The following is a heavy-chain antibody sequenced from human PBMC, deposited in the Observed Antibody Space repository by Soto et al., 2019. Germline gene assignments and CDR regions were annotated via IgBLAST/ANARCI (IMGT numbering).Heavy chain of an antibody. V-gene: IGHV4-31*11. J-gene: IGHJ4*02. Sequence: SETLSLTRAVSGVSIGSDAYYWSWIRQHPGKGLEWVGFISHRGNTYYNPSLKSRLTLSVDMSKNQFSLKLTCVTAADTAVYFCARYRFTATWSKFDYWGQGTLVTVSS. CDR2: ISHRGNT. D-gene: IGHD3-16*02. CDR3: ARYRFTATWSKFDY. CDR1: GVSIGSDAYY.